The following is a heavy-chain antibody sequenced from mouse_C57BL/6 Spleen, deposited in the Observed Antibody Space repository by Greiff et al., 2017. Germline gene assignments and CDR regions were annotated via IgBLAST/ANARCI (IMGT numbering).Heavy chain of an antibody. CDR1: GFTFSDYY. V-gene: IGHV5-12*01. J-gene: IGHJ4*01. CDR3: ARHHDGYYVDAMDY. D-gene: IGHD2-3*01. CDR2: ISNGGGST. Sequence: DVKLVESGGGLVQPGGSLKLSCAASGFTFSDYYMYWVRQTPEKRLEWVAYISNGGGSTYYPDTVKGRFTISRDNAKNTLYLQMSRLKSEDTAMYYCARHHDGYYVDAMDYWGQGTSVTVSS.